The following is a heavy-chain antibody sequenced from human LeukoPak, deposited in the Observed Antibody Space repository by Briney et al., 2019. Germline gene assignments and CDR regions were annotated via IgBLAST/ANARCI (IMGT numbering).Heavy chain of an antibody. CDR3: ARAGWELGNAFDI. CDR1: GGSISSGSYY. V-gene: IGHV4-61*02. CDR2: IYTSGST. D-gene: IGHD1-26*01. J-gene: IGHJ3*02. Sequence: SETLSLTCTVSGGSISSGSYYWSWIRQPAGKGLEWIGRIYTSGSTNYNPSLKSRVTISVDTSKIQFSLKLSSVTAADTAVYYCARAGWELGNAFDIWGQGTMVTVSS.